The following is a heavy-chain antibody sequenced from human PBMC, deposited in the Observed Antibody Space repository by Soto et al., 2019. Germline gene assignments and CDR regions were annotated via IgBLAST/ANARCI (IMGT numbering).Heavy chain of an antibody. CDR3: ASPGWFDP. J-gene: IGHJ5*02. CDR1: GFTFSSYS. V-gene: IGHV3-21*06. CDR2: IGTSSTYI. Sequence: EVQLVESGGGLVKPGGSLRLSCAASGFTFSSYSMNWVRQAPGKGLEWVSSIGTSSTYIYYADSVKGRFTISRDNAKNSLYLQMNRLRADDTAVYYCASPGWFDPWGQGTLVTVSS.